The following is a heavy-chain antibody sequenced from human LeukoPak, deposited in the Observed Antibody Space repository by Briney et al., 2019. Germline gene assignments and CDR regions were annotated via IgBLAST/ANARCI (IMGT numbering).Heavy chain of an antibody. CDR1: GITLSNYG. D-gene: IGHD3-10*01. Sequence: GGSLRLFCIVSGITLSNYGMSWVRQAPGKGLEWVSGISERGGSTNYADSVKGRFIISRDSSKNPVYLQMNSLRVEDTTVYFCAKRGIVIRAVIIIGFHKEAYYFDYWGQGILVTVSS. CDR2: ISERGGST. J-gene: IGHJ4*02. CDR3: AKRGIVIRAVIIIGFHKEAYYFDY. V-gene: IGHV3-23*01.